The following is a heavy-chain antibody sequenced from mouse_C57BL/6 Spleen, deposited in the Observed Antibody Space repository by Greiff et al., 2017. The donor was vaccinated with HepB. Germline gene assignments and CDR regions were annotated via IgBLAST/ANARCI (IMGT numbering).Heavy chain of an antibody. CDR1: GYTFTSYW. Sequence: QVQLQQPGAELVMPGASVKLSCKASGYTFTSYWMHWVKQRPGQGLEWIGEIDPSDSYTNYNQKFKGKSTLTVDKSSSTAYMQLSSLTSEDSAVDYCARRYDGYPYYFDYWGQGTTLTVSS. J-gene: IGHJ2*01. CDR2: IDPSDSYT. V-gene: IGHV1-69*01. CDR3: ARRYDGYPYYFDY. D-gene: IGHD2-3*01.